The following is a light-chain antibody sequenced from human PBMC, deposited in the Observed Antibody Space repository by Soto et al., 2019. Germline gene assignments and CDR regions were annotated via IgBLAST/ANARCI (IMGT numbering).Light chain of an antibody. CDR3: QQYNNWPPWT. J-gene: IGKJ1*01. Sequence: EIVMTQSPATLSVSPGERVTLSCRASQSVSSNLAWYQQKVEQAPRLLIYGASTRATGIPARFSGSGSGTEFTLTISSLQSEDFAVYYCQQYNNWPPWTFGQGTKVDI. V-gene: IGKV3-15*01. CDR2: GAS. CDR1: QSVSSN.